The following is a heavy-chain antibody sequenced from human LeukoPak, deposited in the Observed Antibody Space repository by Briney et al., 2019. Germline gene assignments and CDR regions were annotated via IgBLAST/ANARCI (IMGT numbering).Heavy chain of an antibody. CDR3: ARTITMVRGEDY. CDR2: INPSGGST. J-gene: IGHJ4*02. CDR1: GYTFTSYY. D-gene: IGHD3-10*01. Sequence: ASVKVSCKASGYTFTSYYMHWVRQAPGQGLEWMGIINPSGGSTSYAQKFQGRVTMTRDTPISTAYMELSRLRSDDTAVYYCARTITMVRGEDYWGQGTLVTVSS. V-gene: IGHV1-46*01.